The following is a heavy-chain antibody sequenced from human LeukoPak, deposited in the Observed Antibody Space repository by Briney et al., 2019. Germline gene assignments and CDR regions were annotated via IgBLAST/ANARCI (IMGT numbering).Heavy chain of an antibody. V-gene: IGHV4-30-4*08. Sequence: PSQTLSLTCSVSGGSISSDYYWSWIRQPPGKGLEWIGYIYYSGTTYYNPSLKSRVTISVDTSKNQFSLKLSSVTAADTAVYYCARRGLTYCSGGSCLLDYWGQGTLVTVSS. J-gene: IGHJ4*02. CDR2: IYYSGTT. CDR3: ARRGLTYCSGGSCLLDY. CDR1: GGSISSDYY. D-gene: IGHD2-15*01.